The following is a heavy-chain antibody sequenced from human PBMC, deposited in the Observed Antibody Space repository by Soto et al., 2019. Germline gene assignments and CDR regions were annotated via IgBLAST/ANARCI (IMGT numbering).Heavy chain of an antibody. Sequence: SQTLSLTCPITGDSGSSNSDTSNWIRQSPSRGLEWLGRTYYRSQWYNDYAVSVKSRITINPDTSKNQFSLQLNSVAPEDTAVYYCASSLVAPYYYYGMDVWGQGTTVTVSS. V-gene: IGHV6-1*01. CDR1: GDSGSSNSDT. D-gene: IGHD2-15*01. CDR3: ASSLVAPYYYYGMDV. J-gene: IGHJ6*02. CDR2: TYYRSQWYN.